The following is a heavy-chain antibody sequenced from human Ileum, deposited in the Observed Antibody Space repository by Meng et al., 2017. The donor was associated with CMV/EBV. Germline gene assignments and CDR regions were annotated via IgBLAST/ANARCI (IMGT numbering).Heavy chain of an antibody. V-gene: IGHV1-2*02. J-gene: IGHJ5*02. CDR3: ARGRRDWCGGSCYYWFDP. CDR2: INSHSGAT. Sequence: ASVKVSCKASGDTPTADFMFWVRQAPGQGLEWMGWINSHSGATQYAQKFQGRVTMTRNTSISTAYMELSSMRSEDTAVYSCARGRRDWCGGSCYYWFDPWGQGTLVTVSS. CDR1: GDTPTADF. D-gene: IGHD2-15*01.